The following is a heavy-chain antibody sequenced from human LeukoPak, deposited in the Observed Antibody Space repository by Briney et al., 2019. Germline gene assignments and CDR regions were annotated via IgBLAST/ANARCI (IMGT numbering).Heavy chain of an antibody. CDR1: GGSISGYF. D-gene: IGHD6-25*01. J-gene: IGHJ5*02. V-gene: IGHV4-4*07. CDR3: ARHFGRSDWFDP. Sequence: SETLSLTCTVSGGSISGYFWSWIRQPAGKGLEWIGRIYASGTTNYNPSLRSRVTMSVDTSKDQFSLRLTSVTAADTAVYYCARHFGRSDWFDPWGQGTLVTVSS. CDR2: IYASGTT.